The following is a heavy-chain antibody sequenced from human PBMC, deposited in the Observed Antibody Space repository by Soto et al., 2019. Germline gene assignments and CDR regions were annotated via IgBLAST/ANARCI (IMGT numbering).Heavy chain of an antibody. V-gene: IGHV1-69*02. Sequence: VQLEHSGAEVAWPGYWVKVSCKTSGGTTSSYTIGWVRQAPGQGLEWMRKIVPMINKIYYAQKFQGRVTMDTDKYSRTHYTEQNILRSQDTPVYCIPLRTRNCNPLAPWGRGTLVTVS. CDR2: IVPMINKI. CDR1: GGTTSSYT. J-gene: IGHJ5*01. CDR3: PLRTRNCNPLAP. D-gene: IGHD1-1*01.